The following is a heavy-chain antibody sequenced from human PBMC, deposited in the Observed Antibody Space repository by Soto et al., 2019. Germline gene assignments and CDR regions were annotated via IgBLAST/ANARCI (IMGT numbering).Heavy chain of an antibody. V-gene: IGHV3-21*01. CDR2: ISSNSAYI. CDR3: TRDAARDSSARGWFDP. CDR1: GFTFRSFT. J-gene: IGHJ5*02. Sequence: GGSLRLSCAASGFTFRSFTMNWVRQAPGKGPEWVSTISSNSAYIYYTDALRGRFTISRDNAKNSLHLQMNSLRAEDTAVYYCTRDAARDSSARGWFDPWGPGTLVTVSS. D-gene: IGHD6-13*01.